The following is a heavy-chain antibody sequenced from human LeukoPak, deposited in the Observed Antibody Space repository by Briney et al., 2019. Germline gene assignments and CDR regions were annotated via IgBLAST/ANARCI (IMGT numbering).Heavy chain of an antibody. CDR2: INPTSGGR. V-gene: IGHV1-2*02. Sequence: GASVKVSCKASGYSFTDYYMHWVRQAPGQGLEWMGCINPTSGGRHYAQKFQGRVNMTRDTSSSTVYMELTRLRSDDTAVYHCARQYSSRWFLDFWGHGTLVTVSS. CDR3: ARQYSSRWFLDF. D-gene: IGHD6-13*01. J-gene: IGHJ4*01. CDR1: GYSFTDYY.